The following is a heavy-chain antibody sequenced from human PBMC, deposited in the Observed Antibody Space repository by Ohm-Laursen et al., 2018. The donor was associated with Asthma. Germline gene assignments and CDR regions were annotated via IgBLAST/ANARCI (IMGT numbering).Heavy chain of an antibody. J-gene: IGHJ6*02. CDR1: GFTFSSYA. D-gene: IGHD4-11*01. CDR2: ISSSGGST. V-gene: IGHV3-23*01. Sequence: SLRLSCAASGFTFSSYAMSWVRQAPGKGLEWVSGISSSGGSTYYADNVKGRFTISRDNSKNTLYLQMNSLRAEDTAVYYCARDRGGVTYAYYYYYGMDVWGQGTTVTVSS. CDR3: ARDRGGVTYAYYYYYGMDV.